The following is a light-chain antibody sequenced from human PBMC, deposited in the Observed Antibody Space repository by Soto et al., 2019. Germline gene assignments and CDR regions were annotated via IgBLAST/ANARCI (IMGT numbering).Light chain of an antibody. CDR2: SAT. CDR3: QQANSFPWT. J-gene: IGKJ1*01. Sequence: DIQMTQSPPSVSAAVGDRVTITCRASQDISSWLVCYQQRPGKAPKLLIYSATRLESGVPSRFGGSCSGTEFNLTISSLQPEDFATYYCQQANSFPWTFGQGTKVEV. V-gene: IGKV1-12*02. CDR1: QDISSW.